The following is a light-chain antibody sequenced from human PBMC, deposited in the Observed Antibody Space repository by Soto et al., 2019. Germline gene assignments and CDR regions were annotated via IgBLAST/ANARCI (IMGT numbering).Light chain of an antibody. Sequence: QSVLTQPASVSGSPGQSITISFTGTSRDVGGYNYVSWYQHHPGKAPKLMIYDVSNRPSGASNRFSGSKSGNTASLSISGLQPEDEADYYCSSYRTSNTRQIVCGTGTKVTVL. CDR2: DVS. V-gene: IGLV2-14*03. J-gene: IGLJ1*01. CDR3: SSYRTSNTRQIV. CDR1: SRDVGGYNY.